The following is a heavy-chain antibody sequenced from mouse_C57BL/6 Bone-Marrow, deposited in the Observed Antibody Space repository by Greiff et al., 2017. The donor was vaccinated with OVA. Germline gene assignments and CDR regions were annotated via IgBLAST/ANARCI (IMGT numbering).Heavy chain of an antibody. V-gene: IGHV10-1*01. D-gene: IGHD2-3*01. J-gene: IGHJ1*03. CDR3: VRHDVCWYFDV. Sequence: DVMLVESGGGLVQPKGSLKLSCAASGFSFNTYAMNWVRQAPGKGLEWVARIRSKSNNYATYYADTMKDRFTISRDDSESMLYLQMNNLTTEDTAMYYCVRHDVCWYFDVWGTGTTVTVTS. CDR1: GFSFNTYA. CDR2: IRSKSNNYAT.